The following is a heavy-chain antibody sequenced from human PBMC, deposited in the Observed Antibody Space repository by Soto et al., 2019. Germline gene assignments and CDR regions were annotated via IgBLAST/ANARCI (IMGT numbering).Heavy chain of an antibody. CDR2: ISYDGSNK. V-gene: IGHV3-30*18. Sequence: QVQLVESGGGVVQPGRSLRLSCAASGFTFSSYGMHWVRQAPGKGLEWVAVISYDGSNKYYADSVKGRFTISRDNSKNTRYLEMNSLRAEDTAVYYCAKSLGDSGVIAFDIWGQGTMVTVSS. D-gene: IGHD3-22*01. J-gene: IGHJ3*02. CDR1: GFTFSSYG. CDR3: AKSLGDSGVIAFDI.